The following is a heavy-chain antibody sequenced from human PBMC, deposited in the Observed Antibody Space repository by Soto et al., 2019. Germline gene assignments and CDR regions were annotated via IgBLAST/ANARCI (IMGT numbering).Heavy chain of an antibody. J-gene: IGHJ3*02. V-gene: IGHV3-30-3*01. CDR2: ISYDGSNK. D-gene: IGHD1-26*01. CDR1: GFTFSSYA. Sequence: GGSLRLSCAASGFTFSSYAMHWVRQAPGKGLEWVAVISYDGSNKYYADSVKGRFTISRDNSKNTLYLQMNSLRAEDTAVYYCAREVKWELRGAFDIWGQGTMVTVSS. CDR3: AREVKWELRGAFDI.